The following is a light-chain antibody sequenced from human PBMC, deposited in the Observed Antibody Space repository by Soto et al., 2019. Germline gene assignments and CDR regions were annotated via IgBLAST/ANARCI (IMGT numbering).Light chain of an antibody. CDR1: SSDVGYYNF. Sequence: VLTQPASVSGSPGQSITISCTGTSSDVGYYNFVSWYQQHPGKAPKLIIYEVSNRPSGVSNRFSASKSGNTASLTISGLQAEDEADYHCSSYSGSTAFYVFGTGTKVTVL. J-gene: IGLJ1*01. CDR2: EVS. V-gene: IGLV2-14*01. CDR3: SSYSGSTAFYV.